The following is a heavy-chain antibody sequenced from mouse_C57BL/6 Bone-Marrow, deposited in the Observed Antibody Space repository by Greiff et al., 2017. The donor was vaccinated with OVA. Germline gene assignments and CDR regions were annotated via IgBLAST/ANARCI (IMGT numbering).Heavy chain of an antibody. D-gene: IGHD2-3*01. V-gene: IGHV1-81*01. CDR1: GYTFTSYG. Sequence: QVQLKESGAELARPGASVKLSCKASGYTFTSYGISWVKQRTGQGLEWIGEIYPRSGNTYYNEKFKGKATLTADKSSSTAYMELRSLTSEDSAVYFCARSANRYDGYYDYAMDYWGQGTSVTVSS. J-gene: IGHJ4*01. CDR2: IYPRSGNT. CDR3: ARSANRYDGYYDYAMDY.